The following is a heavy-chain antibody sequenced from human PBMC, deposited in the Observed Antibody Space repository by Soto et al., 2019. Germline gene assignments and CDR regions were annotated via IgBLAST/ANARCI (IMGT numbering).Heavy chain of an antibody. V-gene: IGHV5-10-1*01. CDR3: ARWGFCSGGSCYEFDP. CDR2: IDPSDSYT. J-gene: IGHJ5*02. Sequence: PGESLKISCKGSGYSFTSYWISWVRQMPGKGLEWMGRIDPSDSYTNYSPSFQGHVTISADKSISTAYLQWSSLKASDTAMYYCARWGFCSGGSCYEFDPWGQGTLVTVSS. CDR1: GYSFTSYW. D-gene: IGHD2-15*01.